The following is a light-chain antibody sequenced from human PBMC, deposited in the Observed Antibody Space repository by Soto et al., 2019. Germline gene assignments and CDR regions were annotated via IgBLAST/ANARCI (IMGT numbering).Light chain of an antibody. V-gene: IGKV3-15*01. CDR3: QHYNNWLGT. J-gene: IGKJ4*01. CDR2: GAS. CDR1: QSGSND. Sequence: ETVLTQSPGTLSLSPGARATLSCRASQSGSNDYLAWFQQKPGQTPRLLIYGASTRATGIPDRFSGSGSGTEFTLTISSLQSEDFAVYYCQHYNNWLGTFGGGTKVDIK.